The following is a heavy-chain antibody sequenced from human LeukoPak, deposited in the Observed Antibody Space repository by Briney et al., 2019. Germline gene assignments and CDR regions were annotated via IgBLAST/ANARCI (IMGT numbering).Heavy chain of an antibody. CDR1: GFTFRSYW. CDR2: INQGGSVK. V-gene: IGHV3-7*04. Sequence: GGSLRLSCAASGFTFRSYWMSWVRQAPGKGLEWVANINQGGSVKYYVDSVKGRFTISRGNAKNSLYLQMNSLRAEDTAVYYCARVFLFLDYAFDIWGQGTMVTVSS. D-gene: IGHD3-3*01. J-gene: IGHJ3*02. CDR3: ARVFLFLDYAFDI.